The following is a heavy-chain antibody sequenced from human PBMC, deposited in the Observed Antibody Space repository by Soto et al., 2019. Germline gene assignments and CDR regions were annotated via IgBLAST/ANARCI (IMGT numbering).Heavy chain of an antibody. V-gene: IGHV5-10-1*01. CDR3: ARRIYYDILTGYTHDYFDS. J-gene: IGHJ4*02. D-gene: IGHD3-9*01. CDR1: GYSFTSYW. CDR2: INPSDSYN. Sequence: PGESLKISCKGSGYSFTSYWIIWVRQMPGKGLEWIGRINPSDSYNNYSPSLQGHVAISADKSISTAYLQWSSLRASDTAIYYCARRIYYDILTGYTHDYFDSWGPGTQVTVSS.